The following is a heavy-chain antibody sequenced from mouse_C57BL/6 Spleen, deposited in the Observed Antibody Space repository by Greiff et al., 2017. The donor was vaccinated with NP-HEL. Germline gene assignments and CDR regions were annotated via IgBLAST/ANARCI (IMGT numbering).Heavy chain of an antibody. D-gene: IGHD2-2*01. CDR1: GYTFTSYW. V-gene: IGHV1-55*01. Sequence: QVQLQQPGAELVKPGASVKMSCKASGYTFTSYWITWVKQRPGQGLEWIGDIYPGSGSTNYHEKFKSKATLTVDTSSSTAYMQLSSLTSEDSAVYYCARRSIYYGYGGFAYWGQGTLVTVSA. CDR3: ARRSIYYGYGGFAY. J-gene: IGHJ3*01. CDR2: IYPGSGST.